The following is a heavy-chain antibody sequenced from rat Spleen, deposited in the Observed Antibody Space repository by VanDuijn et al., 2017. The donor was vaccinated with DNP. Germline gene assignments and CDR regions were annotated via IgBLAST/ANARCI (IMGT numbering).Heavy chain of an antibody. CDR2: IIYDGSRT. CDR3: ASGFGWFAY. D-gene: IGHD4-1*01. V-gene: IGHV5S10*01. CDR1: GVSFSDYN. Sequence: EVQLVESGGGLVQPGTSLKLSCAASGVSFSDYNMARVRQAPKKGLEWVAVIIYDGSRTYYRDSLKGRFTISRDNAKNTLYLQMDSLRSEDTATYYCASGFGWFAYWGQGTLVTVSS. J-gene: IGHJ3*01.